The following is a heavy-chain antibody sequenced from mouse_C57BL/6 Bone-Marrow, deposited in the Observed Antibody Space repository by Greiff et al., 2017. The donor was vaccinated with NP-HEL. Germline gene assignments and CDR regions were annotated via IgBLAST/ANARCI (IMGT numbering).Heavy chain of an antibody. CDR2: ISSGSSTI. CDR3: ARGGELRLEIAY. CDR1: GFTFSDYG. V-gene: IGHV5-17*01. J-gene: IGHJ3*01. D-gene: IGHD3-2*02. Sequence: DVQLVESGGGLVKPGGSLKLSCAASGFTFSDYGMHWVRQAPEKGLEWVAYISSGSSTIYYADTVKGRFTISRDNAKHTLVLQMTSLRSEDTAMYYCARGGELRLEIAYWGQGTLVTVSA.